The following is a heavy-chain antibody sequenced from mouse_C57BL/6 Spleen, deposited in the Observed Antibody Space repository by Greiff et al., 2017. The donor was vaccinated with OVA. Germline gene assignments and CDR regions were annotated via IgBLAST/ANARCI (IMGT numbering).Heavy chain of an antibody. CDR3: ARGYYSNYDWYFDV. Sequence: VQLQQPGAELVRPGSSVKLSCKASGYTFTSYWMHWVKQRPIQGLEWIGNIDPSDSETHYNQKFKDKATLTVDKSSSTAYMQLSSLTSEDSAVYYCARGYYSNYDWYFDVWGTGTTVTVSS. D-gene: IGHD2-5*01. V-gene: IGHV1-52*01. CDR1: GYTFTSYW. CDR2: IDPSDSET. J-gene: IGHJ1*03.